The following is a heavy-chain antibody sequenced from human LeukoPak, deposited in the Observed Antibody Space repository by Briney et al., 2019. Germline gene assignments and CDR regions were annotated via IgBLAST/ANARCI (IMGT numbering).Heavy chain of an antibody. J-gene: IGHJ4*02. D-gene: IGHD1-26*01. V-gene: IGHV2-70*11. Sequence: SGPALVKPPQTLTLTCTFSVFSLSTSGVCVTWIRQPPGKALEWLARIDWDDDKYYSTSVKTRLTISKDTSKNQVVLKMTKMDPVDTATYYCARNYGGSFYFDYWGQGTLVTVSS. CDR1: VFSLSTSGVC. CDR3: ARNYGGSFYFDY. CDR2: IDWDDDK.